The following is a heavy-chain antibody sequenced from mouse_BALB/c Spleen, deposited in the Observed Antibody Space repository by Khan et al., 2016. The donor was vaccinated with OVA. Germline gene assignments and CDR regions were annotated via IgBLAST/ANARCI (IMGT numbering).Heavy chain of an antibody. CDR2: ISYSGST. CDR1: GYSITGDYA. V-gene: IGHV3-2*02. Sequence: EVKLLESGPDLVKPSLSLSLTCTVTGYSITGDYAWNWIRQFPGNKLEWMGYISYSGSTSYNPSLKSRISTTRDKSKNQFFLQLKSVTTEDTATYYCSRDGSRYNYAMDHWGQGTSVTVSS. CDR3: SRDGSRYNYAMDH. D-gene: IGHD2-3*01. J-gene: IGHJ4*01.